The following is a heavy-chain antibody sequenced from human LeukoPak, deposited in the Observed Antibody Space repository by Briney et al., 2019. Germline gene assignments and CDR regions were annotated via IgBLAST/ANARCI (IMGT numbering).Heavy chain of an antibody. CDR2: INTNTGNP. Sequence: ASVKVSCKASGYTFTNYAMNWARQAPGQGLEWMGWINTNTGNPTYAQGFTGRFVFSLDTSVTTAYLQISSLKAEDTAVYYCAREEYYDSSAPTNFDYWGQGTLVTVSS. J-gene: IGHJ4*02. V-gene: IGHV7-4-1*02. CDR3: AREEYYDSSAPTNFDY. CDR1: GYTFTNYA. D-gene: IGHD3-22*01.